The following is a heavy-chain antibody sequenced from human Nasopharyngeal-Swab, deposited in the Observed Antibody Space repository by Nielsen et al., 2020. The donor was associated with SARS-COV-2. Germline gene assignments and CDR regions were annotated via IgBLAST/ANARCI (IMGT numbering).Heavy chain of an antibody. CDR2: IISSSSYI. D-gene: IGHD3-10*01. J-gene: IGHJ4*02. Sequence: GESLKISCAASGFTFSSYSMNWVRQAPGKGLEWVSSIISSSSYIYYADSVKGRFTISRDNAKNSLYLQMNSLRAEDTAVYYCARDPGRWVRGVYYWGQGTLVTVSS. CDR1: GFTFSSYS. V-gene: IGHV3-21*01. CDR3: ARDPGRWVRGVYY.